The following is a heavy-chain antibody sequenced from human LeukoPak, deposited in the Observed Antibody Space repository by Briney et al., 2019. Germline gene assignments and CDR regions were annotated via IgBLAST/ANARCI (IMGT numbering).Heavy chain of an antibody. CDR2: IYPGDSDT. CDR1: GYSFTSYW. Sequence: GESLKISCKGSGYSFTSYWIGWVRQMPGKGLEWMGIIYPGDSDTRYSPSFQGQVTMSADKSINTAYLQWSSLRASDTAMYYCARRQGCSSTSCPPDSWGQGTLVTVSS. J-gene: IGHJ4*02. CDR3: ARRQGCSSTSCPPDS. D-gene: IGHD2-2*01. V-gene: IGHV5-51*01.